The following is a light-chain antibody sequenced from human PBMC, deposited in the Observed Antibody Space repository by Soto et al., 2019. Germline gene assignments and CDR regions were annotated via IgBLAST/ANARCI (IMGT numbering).Light chain of an antibody. J-gene: IGKJ1*01. CDR3: QQYGSSVWT. CDR1: LSVTSNF. Sequence: EIVLTQSPGTLSLSPGERATLSCRASLSVTSNFIAWYQQKPGQAPRLILYDASNRATGIPDRFSGSGSGTDFSLTISRLEPEDFAVYYCQQYGSSVWTFGQGTKVEIK. CDR2: DAS. V-gene: IGKV3-20*01.